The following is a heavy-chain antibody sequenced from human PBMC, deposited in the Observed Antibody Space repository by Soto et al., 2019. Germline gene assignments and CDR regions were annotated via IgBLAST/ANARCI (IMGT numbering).Heavy chain of an antibody. V-gene: IGHV3-74*01. CDR1: GFSFDSYW. CDR2: IDYDGTTT. D-gene: IGHD2-2*01. Sequence: EVQLVESGGGLVQPGGSLRLSCAASGFSFDSYWMHWVRQAPGQGPVWVSRIDYDGTTTNYADSVKGRFTISRDNAKNTLYLQMNSLRPEGTAVYYCARGPRASSGGTGAYWGQGTLVTVSS. CDR3: ARGPRASSGGTGAY. J-gene: IGHJ1*01.